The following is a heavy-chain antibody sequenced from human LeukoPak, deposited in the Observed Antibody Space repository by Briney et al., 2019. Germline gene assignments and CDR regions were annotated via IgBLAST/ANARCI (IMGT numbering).Heavy chain of an antibody. J-gene: IGHJ3*02. CDR2: ISSNGGST. CDR3: ARDQGGGSYYDAFDI. Sequence: GALLLSCAASGFTFSSYAMHWVRQAPGKGLEYVSAISSNGGSTYYANSVKGRFTISRDNSKNTLYLQMGSLRAEDTAVYYCARDQGGGSYYDAFDIWGQGTMVTVSS. V-gene: IGHV3-64*01. CDR1: GFTFSSYA. D-gene: IGHD1-26*01.